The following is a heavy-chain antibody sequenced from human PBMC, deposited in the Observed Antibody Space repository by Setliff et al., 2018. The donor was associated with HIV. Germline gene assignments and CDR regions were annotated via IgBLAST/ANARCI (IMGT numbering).Heavy chain of an antibody. V-gene: IGHV1-2*02. CDR1: GYTFSDYY. CDR2: INPKSGDT. D-gene: IGHD1-1*01. Sequence: ASVKVSCKTSGYTFSDYYMHWVRQAPGQGLEWMGWINPKSGDTKYAQKFQGRVTMTRDTSISTVYMELSRLRSDDTAVYYCARREYNYLPRAFDLWGQGTTVTVSS. J-gene: IGHJ3*01. CDR3: ARREYNYLPRAFDL.